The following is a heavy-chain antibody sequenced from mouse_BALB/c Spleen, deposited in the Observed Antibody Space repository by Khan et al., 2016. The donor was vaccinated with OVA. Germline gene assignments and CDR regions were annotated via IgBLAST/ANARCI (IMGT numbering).Heavy chain of an antibody. CDR3: ARSGYGSFAY. J-gene: IGHJ3*01. D-gene: IGHD1-2*01. CDR2: IFPNNGGT. CDR1: GYTFTDYN. V-gene: IGHV1S29*02. Sequence: VQLQQSGPELVKPGASVKISCKASGYTFTDYNMDWVKQSHGESLEWIGYIFPNNGGTGYNQKFKTKATLTVDNSSSTAYMELRSLTSEDSAVYYCARSGYGSFAYWGQGTLVTVSA.